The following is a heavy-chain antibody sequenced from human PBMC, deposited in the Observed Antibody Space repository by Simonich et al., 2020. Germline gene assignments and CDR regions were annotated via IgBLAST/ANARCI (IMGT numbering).Heavy chain of an antibody. J-gene: IGHJ3*02. CDR3: ARHAGFAFDI. CDR2: TYNRGGT. CDR1: GGSISSSSYY. D-gene: IGHD6-13*01. V-gene: IGHV4-39*01. Sequence: QLQLHESGPGLVKPSETLSLPCTVSGGSISSSSYYWGWIRQPPGKGLELIGRTYNRGGTYYKPTLKSRVTISVDTSKNQCSLKLSSVTAADTAVYYCARHAGFAFDIWGQGTMVTVSS.